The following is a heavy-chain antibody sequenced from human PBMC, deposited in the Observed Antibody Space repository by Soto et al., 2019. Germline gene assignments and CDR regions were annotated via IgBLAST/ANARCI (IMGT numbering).Heavy chain of an antibody. CDR2: ISWNSGSI. Sequence: EVQLVESGGDLVQPGRSLRLSCATSGFTFDDYAMHWVRHAPGKGLEWVSGISWNSGSIAYADSVKGRFTVSRDNAKNSLYLQMNRLRAEDTAFYYCAKDFSNQATGGVMWFDPWGKGTLVTVSS. D-gene: IGHD2-8*02. CDR3: AKDFSNQATGGVMWFDP. CDR1: GFTFDDYA. J-gene: IGHJ5*02. V-gene: IGHV3-9*01.